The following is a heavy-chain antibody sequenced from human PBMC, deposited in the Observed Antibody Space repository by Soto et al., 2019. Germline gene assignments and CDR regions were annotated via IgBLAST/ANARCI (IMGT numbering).Heavy chain of an antibody. J-gene: IGHJ6*02. CDR3: ARDEDI. CDR2: INTGNGDT. Sequence: QVQLVQSGAEVKKPGASVKVSCKAIGYTFSTYKVHWVRQAPGQGLEWMGWINTGNGDTRYSQKFQDRVTVTGDTSTLTAFMELGSLTFEDTAVYYWARDEDIWGQGTMVTVSS. CDR1: GYTFSTYK. V-gene: IGHV1-3*04.